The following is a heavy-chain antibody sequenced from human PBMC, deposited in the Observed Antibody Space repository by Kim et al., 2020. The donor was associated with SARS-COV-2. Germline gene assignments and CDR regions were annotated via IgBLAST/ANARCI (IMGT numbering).Heavy chain of an antibody. CDR3: AKVDRITIFGVAFDY. Sequence: GGSLRLSCAASGFTFDDYTMHWVRQAPGKGLEWVSLISWDGGSTYYGDSVKGRFTISRDNSKNSLYLQMNSLRTEDTALYYCAKVDRITIFGVAFDYWGQGTLVTVSS. J-gene: IGHJ4*02. CDR1: GFTFDDYT. D-gene: IGHD3-3*01. CDR2: ISWDGGST. V-gene: IGHV3-43*01.